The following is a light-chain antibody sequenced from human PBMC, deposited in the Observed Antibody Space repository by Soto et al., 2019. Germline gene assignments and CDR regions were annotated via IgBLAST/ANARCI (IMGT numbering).Light chain of an antibody. CDR3: SSYTSSSTVV. V-gene: IGLV2-14*01. J-gene: IGLJ2*01. CDR1: SSDVGGYNY. Sequence: QSALTQPASVSGSPGQSITISCTGTSSDVGGYNYVSRYQQHPGKAPKLMIYDVSNRPLGVSNRFSGSKSGNTASLTISGLQAEDEADYYCSSYTSSSTVVFGGGTQLTVL. CDR2: DVS.